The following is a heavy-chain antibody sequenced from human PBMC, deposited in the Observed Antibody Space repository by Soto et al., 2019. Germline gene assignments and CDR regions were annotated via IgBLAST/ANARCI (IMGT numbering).Heavy chain of an antibody. CDR2: INHRGST. Sequence: QVQLQQWGAGLLKPSETLSLTCAVYGGSFSGYYWGWIRQPPGKGLEWIGEINHRGSTNYNPSLKSRVTISVDTSKNQFSLKLSSVTAADTAVYYRARRRHPLGHGSGSYGYWGQGTLVTVSS. V-gene: IGHV4-34*01. J-gene: IGHJ4*02. CDR3: ARRRHPLGHGSGSYGY. D-gene: IGHD3-10*01. CDR1: GGSFSGYY.